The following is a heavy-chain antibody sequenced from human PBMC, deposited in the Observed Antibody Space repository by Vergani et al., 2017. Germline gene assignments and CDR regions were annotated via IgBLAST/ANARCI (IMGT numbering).Heavy chain of an antibody. CDR2: IYPGDSDT. CDR1: GYSFTSYW. D-gene: IGHD3-10*01. J-gene: IGHJ5*02. Sequence: EVQLVQSGAEVKKPGESLKISCKGSGYSFTSYWIGWVRQMPGKGLGWMGIIYPGDSDTRYSLSFQAQVTISADKCISTAYLQWSSLKVSDTAMYYCAEREGSGSYYSWFDPWGQGTLVTVSS. CDR3: AEREGSGSYYSWFDP. V-gene: IGHV5-51*03.